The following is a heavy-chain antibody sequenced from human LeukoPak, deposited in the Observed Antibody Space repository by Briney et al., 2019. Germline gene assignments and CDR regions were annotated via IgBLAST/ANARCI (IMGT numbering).Heavy chain of an antibody. D-gene: IGHD2-2*02. V-gene: IGHV4-59*12. J-gene: IGHJ4*02. Sequence: PSETLSLTCTVSGGSISSYYWSWIRQPPGKGLEWIGYIYYSGSTNYNPSLRSRVTISVDTSKNQFSLKLSSVTAADTAVYYCARGPPIVVVPAAIFDYWGQGTLVTVSS. CDR1: GGSISSYY. CDR3: ARGPPIVVVPAAIFDY. CDR2: IYYSGST.